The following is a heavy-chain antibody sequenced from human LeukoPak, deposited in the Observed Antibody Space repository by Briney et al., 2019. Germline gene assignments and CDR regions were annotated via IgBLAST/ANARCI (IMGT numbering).Heavy chain of an antibody. CDR1: GYTFTGYY. D-gene: IGHD6-13*01. CDR3: AREWNIYSSWRYYYYYYMDV. Sequence: ASVKVSCKASGYTFTGYYMHWVRQAPGQGLEWMGWINPNSGGTNYAQKFQGRVTMTRDTSISPAYMELSRLRYDDTAVYYCAREWNIYSSWRYYYYYYMDVWGKGTTVTVSS. V-gene: IGHV1-2*02. CDR2: INPNSGGT. J-gene: IGHJ6*03.